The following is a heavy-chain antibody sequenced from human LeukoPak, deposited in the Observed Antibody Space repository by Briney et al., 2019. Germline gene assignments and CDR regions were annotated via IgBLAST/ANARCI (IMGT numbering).Heavy chain of an antibody. D-gene: IGHD3-10*01. CDR3: ARNPGRYGSGSYPPYYFDY. J-gene: IGHJ4*02. V-gene: IGHV6-1*01. CDR2: TNYKSNGYN. CDR1: GDSVSSNSAA. Sequence: SQTLSLSCAISGDSVSSNSAAWNWIRQSPSRGLEWLGSTNYKSNGYNDYAVSVKSRITINADTSKNQFSLQLNSVTPEDTAVYYCARNPGRYGSGSYPPYYFDYWGQGTLVTVSS.